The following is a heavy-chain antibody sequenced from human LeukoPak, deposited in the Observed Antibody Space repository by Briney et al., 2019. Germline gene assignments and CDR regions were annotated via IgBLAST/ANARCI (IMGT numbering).Heavy chain of an antibody. V-gene: IGHV4-39*01. CDR2: IYYGGST. CDR3: ARRGSRFHYFDY. D-gene: IGHD2-2*01. J-gene: IGHJ4*02. CDR1: GGSISRSSYY. Sequence: PSETLSLTCTVSGGSISRSSYYWGWIRQTPGKGPEWIGSIYYGGSTYYNPSLKSRVTISVDTSKNQFSLKLSSVTAADTAVYYCARRGSRFHYFDYWGQGALVTVSS.